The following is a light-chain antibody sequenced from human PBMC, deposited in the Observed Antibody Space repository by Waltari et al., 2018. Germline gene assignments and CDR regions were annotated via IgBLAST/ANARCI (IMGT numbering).Light chain of an antibody. CDR1: QSVSRA. J-gene: IGKJ1*01. CDR3: QHYVRLPAT. CDR2: GAP. V-gene: IGKV3-20*01. Sequence: EIVLTQSPGSLSSSPGERVTLACRASQSVSRALAWYQQKPGQAPRLRIFGAPNRATGIPDRVSGSGSETDFSLTISRLEPEDFAVYYCQHYVRLPATFGRGTKVEIK.